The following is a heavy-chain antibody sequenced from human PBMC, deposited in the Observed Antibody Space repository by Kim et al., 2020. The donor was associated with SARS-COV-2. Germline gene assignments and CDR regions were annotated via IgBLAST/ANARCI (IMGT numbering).Heavy chain of an antibody. CDR2: INPNSGGT. Sequence: ASVKVSCKASGYTFTGYYMHWVRQAPGQGLEWMGWINPNSGGTNYAQKFQGWVTMTRDTSISTAYMELSRLRSDDTAVYYCASSDEYYYGSGPLDYWGQGTLVTVSS. CDR1: GYTFTGYY. CDR3: ASSDEYYYGSGPLDY. V-gene: IGHV1-2*04. D-gene: IGHD3-10*01. J-gene: IGHJ4*02.